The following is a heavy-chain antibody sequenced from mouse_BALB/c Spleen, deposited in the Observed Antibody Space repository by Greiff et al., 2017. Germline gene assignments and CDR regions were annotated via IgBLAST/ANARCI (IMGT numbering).Heavy chain of an antibody. CDR2: ISSGGSYT. V-gene: IGHV5-9-3*01. CDR3: ARQGGITRYFDV. D-gene: IGHD2-4*01. J-gene: IGHJ1*01. Sequence: EVQLVESGGGLVKPGGSLKLSCAASGFTFSSYAMSWVRQTPEKRLEWVATISSGGSYTYYPDSVKGRFTISRDNAKNTLYLQMSSLRSEDTAMYYCARQGGITRYFDVWGAGTTVTVSS. CDR1: GFTFSSYA.